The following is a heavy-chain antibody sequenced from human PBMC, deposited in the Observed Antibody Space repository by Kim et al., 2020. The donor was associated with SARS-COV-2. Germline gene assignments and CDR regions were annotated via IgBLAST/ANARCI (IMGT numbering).Heavy chain of an antibody. Sequence: QDGSAKFYMAPVKGRFTISRDNAKDAGFLQMNSLRAEDTAVYYCVRGIPSAWGQGTLVTVSS. V-gene: IGHV3-7*04. CDR2: QDGSAK. CDR3: VRGIPSA. J-gene: IGHJ5*02. D-gene: IGHD2-21*01.